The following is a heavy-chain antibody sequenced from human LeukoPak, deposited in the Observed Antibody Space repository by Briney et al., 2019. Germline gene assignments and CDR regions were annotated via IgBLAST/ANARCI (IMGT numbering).Heavy chain of an antibody. D-gene: IGHD4-17*01. CDR2: ITGSGRGT. Sequence: GGSLRLSCTASGLTFSNYATTWVRQAPGKGLEWVSSITGSGRGTYYADSVKGRFSVSRDNSQNTVFLHMNSLRADDTALYYCSKDPNGDYVGAFDMWGPGTMVTVSS. CDR1: GLTFSNYA. V-gene: IGHV3-23*01. J-gene: IGHJ3*02. CDR3: SKDPNGDYVGAFDM.